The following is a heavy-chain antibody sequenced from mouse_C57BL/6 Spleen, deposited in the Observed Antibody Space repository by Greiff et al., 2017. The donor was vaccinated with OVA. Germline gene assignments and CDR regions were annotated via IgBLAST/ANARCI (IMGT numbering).Heavy chain of an antibody. CDR3: ANEWKNYAMDY. CDR2: IYPGDGDT. J-gene: IGHJ4*01. Sequence: QVQLQQSGPELVKPGASVKISCKASGYAFSSSWMNWVKQRPGKGLEWIGRIYPGDGDTNYNGKFKGKATLTADKSSSTAYMQLSSLTSEDSAVYFCANEWKNYAMDYWGQGTSVTVSS. V-gene: IGHV1-82*01. CDR1: GYAFSSSW.